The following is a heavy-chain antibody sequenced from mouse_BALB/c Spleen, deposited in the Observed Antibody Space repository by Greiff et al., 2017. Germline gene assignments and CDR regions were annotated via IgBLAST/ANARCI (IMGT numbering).Heavy chain of an antibody. V-gene: IGHV1-20*02. CDR2: INPYNGDT. J-gene: IGHJ4*01. CDR3: ARSQYYGSSYNAMDY. D-gene: IGHD1-1*01. Sequence: EVQLQQSGPELVKPGASVKISCKASGYSFTGYFMNWVMQSHGKSLEWIGRINPYNGDTFYNQKFKGKATLTVDKSSSTAHMELRSLASEDSAVYYCARSQYYGSSYNAMDYWGQGTSVTVSS. CDR1: GYSFTGYF.